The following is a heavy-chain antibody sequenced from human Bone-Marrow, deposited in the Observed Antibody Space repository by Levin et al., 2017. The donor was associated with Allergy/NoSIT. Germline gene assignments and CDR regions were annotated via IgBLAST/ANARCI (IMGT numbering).Heavy chain of an antibody. CDR3: ARTDYGDYVPNFDY. Sequence: GGSLRLSCEAAGYTFTDHYMHWVRQAPGQGLEWMGWVNCNSGDTHYAQKFQDRVTMTRDTSITTAYIEVSSLRFDDTALYFCARTDYGDYVPNFDYWGQGTLVTVSS. V-gene: IGHV1-2*02. D-gene: IGHD4-17*01. J-gene: IGHJ4*02. CDR1: GYTFTDHY. CDR2: VNCNSGDT.